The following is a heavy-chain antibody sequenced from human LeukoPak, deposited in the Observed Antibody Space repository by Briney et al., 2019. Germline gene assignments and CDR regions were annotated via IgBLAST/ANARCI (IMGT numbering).Heavy chain of an antibody. V-gene: IGHV4-39*07. Sequence: SETLSLTCSVSGGSIRSLGYSWGWIRQPPGKGLEWIASMYYTGTTYYNPSLKSRVTMPVDTSKNQFSLNLTSVTAADTAVFYCARSVSAYAGRGWFDPWGQGTLVTVSS. D-gene: IGHD5-12*01. CDR2: MYYTGTT. J-gene: IGHJ5*02. CDR3: ARSVSAYAGRGWFDP. CDR1: GGSIRSLGYS.